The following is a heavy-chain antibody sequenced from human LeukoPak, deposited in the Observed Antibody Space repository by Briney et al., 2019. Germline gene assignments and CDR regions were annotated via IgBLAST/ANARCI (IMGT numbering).Heavy chain of an antibody. CDR3: ATNPGGYCSSSNCYGEAP. D-gene: IGHD2-2*01. J-gene: IGHJ5*02. Sequence: PSQTLSLAYAVYGGSFSGYYWSCIRQPPGKLREWIGEINHGGSTNYNPSLKSRVTISVDTSRKQFSLKLSSVTAADSAVYYCATNPGGYCSSSNCYGEAPWGQGTLVTVSS. CDR1: GGSFSGYY. CDR2: INHGGST. V-gene: IGHV4-34*01.